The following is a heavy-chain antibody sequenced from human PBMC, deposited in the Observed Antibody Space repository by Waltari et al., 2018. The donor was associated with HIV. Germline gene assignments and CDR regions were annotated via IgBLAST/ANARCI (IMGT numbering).Heavy chain of an antibody. CDR3: ARDQGLWNGSYDLDGFDM. D-gene: IGHD3-3*01. J-gene: IGHJ3*02. CDR1: GDSLHSDSHH. V-gene: IGHV4-61*01. Sequence: QVRLQESGPGLVKPSETLSLTCTVSGDSLHSDSHHWTWIRQPPGKGLEWIGYIFYSGNPNYNPSLLGRVTISMDTSKNQFSLTLRSVTAADTAVYYCARDQGLWNGSYDLDGFDMWGPGTMVTVSS. CDR2: IFYSGNP.